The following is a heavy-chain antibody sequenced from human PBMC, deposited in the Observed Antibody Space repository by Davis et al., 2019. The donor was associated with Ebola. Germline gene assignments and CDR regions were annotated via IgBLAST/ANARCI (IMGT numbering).Heavy chain of an antibody. CDR3: ARDDNYYDSSGYSYYFDY. CDR1: GGTFSSYA. CDR2: IIPILGIA. V-gene: IGHV1-69*04. D-gene: IGHD3-22*01. J-gene: IGHJ4*02. Sequence: AASVKVSCKASGGTFSSYAISWVRQAPGQGLEWMGRIIPILGIANYAQKFQGRVTITADKSTSTAYMELSSLRSEDTAVYYCARDDNYYDSSGYSYYFDYWDQGTLVTVSS.